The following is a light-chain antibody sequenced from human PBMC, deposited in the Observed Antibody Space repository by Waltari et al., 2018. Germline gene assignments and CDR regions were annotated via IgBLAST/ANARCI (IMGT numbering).Light chain of an antibody. V-gene: IGLV7-46*01. Sequence: QAVVTQEPSLTVSPGGTVTRTCGPSPGPVTSGQYTYWVLQKPGQAPVTLIYNTDNRHSWTSARFTGSLLGGKAALTVSGAQPEDEAEYYCLLSYSGARVFGGGTKLTVL. J-gene: IGLJ3*02. CDR1: PGPVTSGQY. CDR2: NTD. CDR3: LLSYSGARV.